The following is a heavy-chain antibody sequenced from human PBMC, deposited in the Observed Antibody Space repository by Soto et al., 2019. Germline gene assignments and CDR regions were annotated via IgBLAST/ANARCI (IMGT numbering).Heavy chain of an antibody. Sequence: GGSLRLSCAASGFTFSSYAMSWVRQAPGKGLEWVSAISGSGGSTYYADSVKGRFTISRDNSKNTLYLQMNSLRAEDTAVYYCAKQGGIAVAGMLGAFDIWGQGTMVTVSS. CDR2: ISGSGGST. CDR1: GFTFSSYA. J-gene: IGHJ3*02. V-gene: IGHV3-23*01. CDR3: AKQGGIAVAGMLGAFDI. D-gene: IGHD6-19*01.